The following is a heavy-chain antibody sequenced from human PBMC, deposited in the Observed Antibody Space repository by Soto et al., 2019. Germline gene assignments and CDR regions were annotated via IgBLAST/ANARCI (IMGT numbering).Heavy chain of an antibody. CDR2: ISYDGSNK. CDR3: AKDLLRPGRAYGMDV. CDR1: GFTFSSYG. V-gene: IGHV3-30*18. D-gene: IGHD6-25*01. Sequence: QVQLVESGGGVVQPGRSLRLSCAASGFTFSSYGMHWVRQAPGKGLEWVAVISYDGSNKYYADSVKGRFTISRDNSKNTLFLQMISLRAEDTAVYYCAKDLLRPGRAYGMDVWGQGTTVTVSS. J-gene: IGHJ6*02.